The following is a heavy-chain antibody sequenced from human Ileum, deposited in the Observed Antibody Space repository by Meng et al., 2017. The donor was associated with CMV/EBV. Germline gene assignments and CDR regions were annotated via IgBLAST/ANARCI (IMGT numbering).Heavy chain of an antibody. Sequence: GESLKISCKGSENSFRHWIAWVRQTPGKGLEWMGIIYPADSETRYSPSFQGHVTISADKSIKAAYLQWSSLKASDTAIYYCTTGGLADFDFWGQGTLVTVSS. CDR2: IYPADSET. D-gene: IGHD3-16*01. CDR1: ENSFRHW. V-gene: IGHV5-51*01. CDR3: TTGGLADFDF. J-gene: IGHJ4*02.